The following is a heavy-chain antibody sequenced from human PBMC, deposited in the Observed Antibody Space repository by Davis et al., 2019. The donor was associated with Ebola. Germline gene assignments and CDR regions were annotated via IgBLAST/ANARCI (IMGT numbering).Heavy chain of an antibody. CDR3: AIPDCSGANCYSVYIKN. Sequence: GESLKISCAASGFTFSSYWMSWVRQAPGKGLEWVANIKQDGSEKYYVDSVKSRFTISRDNAKNSLYLQMNSLRAEDTAVYYCAIPDCSGANCYSVYIKNWGQGTLVTVSS. D-gene: IGHD2-15*01. V-gene: IGHV3-7*01. CDR2: IKQDGSEK. J-gene: IGHJ4*02. CDR1: GFTFSSYW.